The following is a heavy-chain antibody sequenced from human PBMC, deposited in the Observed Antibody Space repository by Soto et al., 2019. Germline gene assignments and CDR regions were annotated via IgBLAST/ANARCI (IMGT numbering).Heavy chain of an antibody. Sequence: PGESLKISCKGFGYRFTSYWIGWVRQMPGKGLEWMGIINPYDSDTRYSPSFQGQVTISADKSISTAYLQWSGLKASDTAIYYCARQLPYGGNSYYGMDVWGQGTTVTVSS. CDR2: INPYDSDT. CDR1: GYRFTSYW. V-gene: IGHV5-51*01. D-gene: IGHD2-15*01. J-gene: IGHJ6*02. CDR3: ARQLPYGGNSYYGMDV.